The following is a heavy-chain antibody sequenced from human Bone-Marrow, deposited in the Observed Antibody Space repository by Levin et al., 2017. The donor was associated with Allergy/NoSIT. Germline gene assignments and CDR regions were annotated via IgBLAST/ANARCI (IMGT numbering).Heavy chain of an antibody. D-gene: IGHD5-12*01. CDR3: TKAYSGYDWWFDP. Sequence: PGGSLRLSCTTSRFNFDGYSMNWVRQAPGKGLEWVSHISWDGGSTYYADAVKGRFTISRDNSKNSLYLQMNSLRTEDTALYYCTKAYSGYDWWFDPWGQGSLVTVSS. J-gene: IGHJ5*02. CDR1: RFNFDGYS. CDR2: ISWDGGST. V-gene: IGHV3-43*01.